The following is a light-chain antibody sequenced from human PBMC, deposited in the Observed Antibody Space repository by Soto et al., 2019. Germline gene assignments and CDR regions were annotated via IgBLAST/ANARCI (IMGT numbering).Light chain of an antibody. V-gene: IGKV3-15*01. CDR3: QQYNNWPPIT. J-gene: IGKJ5*01. CDR2: DAY. CDR1: ESVNDK. Sequence: EIVMTQSPATLSVSPGETATLSCRASESVNDKLAWYQQKPGQAPRLLIYDAYTRDTGIPARFGGSGSGTDFTLTISSLQSEDFAVYYCQQYNNWPPITFGQGTRLDIK.